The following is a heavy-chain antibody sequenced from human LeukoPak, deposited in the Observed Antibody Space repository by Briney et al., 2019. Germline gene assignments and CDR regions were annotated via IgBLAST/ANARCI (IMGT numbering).Heavy chain of an antibody. CDR3: AKGSAKLRYYFDY. J-gene: IGHJ4*02. D-gene: IGHD3-16*01. V-gene: IGHV3-23*01. CDR2: ISGSGGST. Sequence: GGSLRLSCAASGFTFSSYAMSWIRQAPGKGLEWVSAISGSGGSTYYAHSVKGRFTISRDNSKNTLYLQMNSLRAEDTAVYYCAKGSAKLRYYFDYWGQGPLVPVSS. CDR1: GFTFSSYA.